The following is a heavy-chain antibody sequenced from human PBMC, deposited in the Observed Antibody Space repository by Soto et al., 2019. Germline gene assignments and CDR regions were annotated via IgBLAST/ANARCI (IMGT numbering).Heavy chain of an antibody. D-gene: IGHD3-10*01. Sequence: QLQLQESGSGLVKPSQTLSLTCAVSGGSISSGGYSWSWIRQPPGKGLEWIGYIYHSGSTYYNPSPKSRVTITVDRGKNQSSLKLSSVPAADTAVYYCAKVPGLWGQGTLVTVSS. V-gene: IGHV4-30-2*01. J-gene: IGHJ4*02. CDR1: GGSISSGGYS. CDR3: AKVPGL. CDR2: IYHSGST.